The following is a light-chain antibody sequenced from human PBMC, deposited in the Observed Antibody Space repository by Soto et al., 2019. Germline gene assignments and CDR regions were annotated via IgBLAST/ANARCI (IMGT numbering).Light chain of an antibody. J-gene: IGKJ2*01. CDR2: GAS. V-gene: IGKV1-9*01. Sequence: DIQLTQSPFFLSASVGDRVTISCRASQAIYSYLAWYQQKPGKAPKLLIFGASKLQRGVPSRFSGSGSGTEFTLTISSLQPEDFATYYCQQLNSHPRTFGQGTKLEIK. CDR1: QAIYSY. CDR3: QQLNSHPRT.